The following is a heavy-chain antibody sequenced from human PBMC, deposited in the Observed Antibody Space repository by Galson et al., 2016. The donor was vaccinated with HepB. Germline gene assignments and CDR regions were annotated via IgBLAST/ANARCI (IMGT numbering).Heavy chain of an antibody. D-gene: IGHD4-17*01. Sequence: SLRLSCVASGFTFSSYSMNWVRQAPGKGLEWVSSISSSSSYIYYADSVKGRFTISRDNAKNSLYLQMNSLRAEDTAVYYCARSNDYGDYYFDYWGQGTLVTVSS. V-gene: IGHV3-21*01. CDR2: ISSSSSYI. CDR3: ARSNDYGDYYFDY. CDR1: GFTFSSYS. J-gene: IGHJ4*02.